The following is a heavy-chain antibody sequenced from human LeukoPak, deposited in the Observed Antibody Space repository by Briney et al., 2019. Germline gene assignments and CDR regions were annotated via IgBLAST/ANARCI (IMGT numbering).Heavy chain of an antibody. Sequence: GESLKISCKGYGYTFTSQWIGWVRQMLGKGLEWMGIVFPRDSDTRYSPSFQGRVTISVDKSINSAYLQWTSLKASDTAIYYCARLNGYINSWGQGTQVTVSS. J-gene: IGHJ4*02. CDR1: GYTFTSQW. V-gene: IGHV5-51*01. CDR3: ARLNGYINS. CDR2: VFPRDSDT. D-gene: IGHD5-24*01.